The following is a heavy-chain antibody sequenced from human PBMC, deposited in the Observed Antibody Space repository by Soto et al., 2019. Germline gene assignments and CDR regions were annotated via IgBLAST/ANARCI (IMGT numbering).Heavy chain of an antibody. Sequence: HPGGSLRLSCAASGFRFSDYSMNWVRQAPGRGLEWVSYISGSGGITYYADSVEGRFTISRDNSKNALYLQMNSLRAEDTAVYYCAKTPHLTPHRSHPDYWGQGTLVTVSS. J-gene: IGHJ4*02. D-gene: IGHD2-15*01. CDR2: ISGSGGIT. V-gene: IGHV3-48*01. CDR1: GFRFSDYS. CDR3: AKTPHLTPHRSHPDY.